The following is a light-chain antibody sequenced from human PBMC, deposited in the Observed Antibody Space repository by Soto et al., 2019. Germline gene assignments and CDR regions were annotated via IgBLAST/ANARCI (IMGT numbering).Light chain of an antibody. CDR1: QSIRNY. CDR2: GAS. J-gene: IGKJ5*01. CDR3: QQYSYWPLT. V-gene: IGKV3-15*01. Sequence: EIVLSQSPATVSLSQGERATLSCRASQSIRNYLAWYRQKPGQAPRLLINGASTRATGIPARFGGSGSGTEITLTISSLQSEDLAVYYGQQYSYWPLTFGQGTRLEIK.